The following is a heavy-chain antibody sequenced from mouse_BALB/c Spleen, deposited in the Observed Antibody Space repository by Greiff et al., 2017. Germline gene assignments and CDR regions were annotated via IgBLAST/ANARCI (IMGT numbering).Heavy chain of an antibody. D-gene: IGHD2-4*01. Sequence: VQLQQSGAELVRPGTSVKVSCKASGYAFTNYLIEWVKQRPGQGLEWIGVINPGSGGTNYNEKFKGKATLTADKSSSTAYMQLSSLTSDDSAVYFCARRITTGGYAMDYWGQGTSVTVSS. CDR1: GYAFTNYL. J-gene: IGHJ4*01. CDR2: INPGSGGT. CDR3: ARRITTGGYAMDY. V-gene: IGHV1-54*01.